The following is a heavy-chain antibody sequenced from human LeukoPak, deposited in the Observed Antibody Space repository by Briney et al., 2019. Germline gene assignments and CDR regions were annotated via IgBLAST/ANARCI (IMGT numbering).Heavy chain of an antibody. CDR2: IIPIFGTA. Sequence: ASVKVSCKASGGTFSSNAISWVRQAPGQWLEWMGWIIPIFGTANYAQKFQGRVTITADESTSTAYMELSSLRSEDTAVYYCAKGESSGYYSHFDYWGQGTLVTVSS. CDR3: AKGESSGYYSHFDY. V-gene: IGHV1-69*13. CDR1: GGTFSSNA. D-gene: IGHD3-22*01. J-gene: IGHJ4*02.